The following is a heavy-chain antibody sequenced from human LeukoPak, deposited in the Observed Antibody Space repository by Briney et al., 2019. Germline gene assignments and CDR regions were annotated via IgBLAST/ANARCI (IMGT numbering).Heavy chain of an antibody. Sequence: GGSLRLSCAASGFTFSNAWMSWIRQAPGKGLEWVSYISSSGSTIYYADSVKGRFTISRDNAKNSLYLQMNSLRAEDTAVYYCARVGIAAVVEYFDYWGQGTLVTVSS. CDR3: ARVGIAAVVEYFDY. V-gene: IGHV3-11*01. CDR1: GFTFSNAW. J-gene: IGHJ4*02. D-gene: IGHD6-13*01. CDR2: ISSSGSTI.